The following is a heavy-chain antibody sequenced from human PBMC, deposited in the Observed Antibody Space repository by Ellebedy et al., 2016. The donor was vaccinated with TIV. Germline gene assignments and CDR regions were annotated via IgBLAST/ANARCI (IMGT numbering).Heavy chain of an antibody. CDR1: GGTFSSYA. J-gene: IGHJ4*02. D-gene: IGHD6-13*01. V-gene: IGHV1-18*01. Sequence: AASVKVSCKASGGTFSSYAISWVRQAPGQGLEWMGWISTYNANTNYAQNFQGRVRMTTDTSTSTAYMELRSLRSDDTAVYYCARFIVAAAGVEYPLGYWGQGTLVTVSS. CDR3: ARFIVAAAGVEYPLGY. CDR2: ISTYNANT.